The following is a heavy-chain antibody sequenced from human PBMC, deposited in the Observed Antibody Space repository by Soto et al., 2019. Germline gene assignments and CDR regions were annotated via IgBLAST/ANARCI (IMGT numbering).Heavy chain of an antibody. CDR1: GYTFTNYY. D-gene: IGHD3-10*01. Sequence: ASVKVSCKASGYTFTNYYVHWVRQAPGQGPEWMGVINPSGGSTRDAQKFQGRVTMTRDTSTSTVHMELSSLRSEDTAVYYCARDERDRSRRFLGSGSYYNLGFDYWGQGTQVTVSS. CDR2: INPSGGST. V-gene: IGHV1-46*01. CDR3: ARDERDRSRRFLGSGSYYNLGFDY. J-gene: IGHJ4*02.